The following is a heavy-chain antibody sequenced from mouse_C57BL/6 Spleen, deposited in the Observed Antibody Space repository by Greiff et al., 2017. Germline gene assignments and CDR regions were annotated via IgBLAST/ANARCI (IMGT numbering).Heavy chain of an antibody. J-gene: IGHJ4*01. Sequence: VQLKESGPGLVAPSQSLSITCPVSGFSLTSYGVSWVRQPPGKVLEWLGVIWGDGSTHYHSALISRLSISKDNSKSQVFLKLNSLQTDDTATYYCAKTTVVAYYYAMDYWGQGTSVTVSS. CDR2: IWGDGST. V-gene: IGHV2-3*01. CDR1: GFSLTSYG. CDR3: AKTTVVAYYYAMDY. D-gene: IGHD1-1*01.